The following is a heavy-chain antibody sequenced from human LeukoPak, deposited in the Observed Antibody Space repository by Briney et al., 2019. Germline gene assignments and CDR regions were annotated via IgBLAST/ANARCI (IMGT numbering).Heavy chain of an antibody. D-gene: IGHD3-16*01. Sequence: GGSLRLSCAASGFTFSSYGMSWVRQAPGKGLEWVSAISGSGGSTYYADSVKGRFTISRDNSKNTLYLQMNSLRAEDTAVYYCARDQAGENWFDPWGQGTLVTVSS. CDR1: GFTFSSYG. CDR2: ISGSGGST. CDR3: ARDQAGENWFDP. V-gene: IGHV3-23*01. J-gene: IGHJ5*02.